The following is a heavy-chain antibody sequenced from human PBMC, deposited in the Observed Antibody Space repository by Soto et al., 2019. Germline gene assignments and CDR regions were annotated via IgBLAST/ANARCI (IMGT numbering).Heavy chain of an antibody. V-gene: IGHV3-43*01. J-gene: IGHJ4*02. Sequence: GGSLRLSCAASGFPFDDYSMNWVRQVPGKGLEWVSLISWDGADTYYADSVKGRFTISRDNSKNTLYLQMNSLRAEDTAVYYCAKEDDYVFDYWGQGTLVTVSS. CDR3: AKEDDYVFDY. CDR1: GFPFDDYS. D-gene: IGHD4-17*01. CDR2: ISWDGADT.